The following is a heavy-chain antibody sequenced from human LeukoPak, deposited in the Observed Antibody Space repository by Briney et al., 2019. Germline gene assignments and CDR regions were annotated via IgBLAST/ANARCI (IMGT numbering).Heavy chain of an antibody. Sequence: GGSLRLSCAASGFTFSNAWMSWVRQAPGKGLEWVGRIKSKTDGGTTDYAAPVKGRFTISRDDSKNTLYLQMNSLRAEDTAVYYCASPRSSSPPYFDYWGQGTLVTVSS. CDR3: ASPRSSSPPYFDY. J-gene: IGHJ4*02. D-gene: IGHD6-13*01. CDR1: GFTFSNAW. V-gene: IGHV3-15*01. CDR2: IKSKTDGGTT.